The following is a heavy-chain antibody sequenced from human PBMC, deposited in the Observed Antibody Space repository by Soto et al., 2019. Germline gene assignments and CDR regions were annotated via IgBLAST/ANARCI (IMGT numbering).Heavy chain of an antibody. J-gene: IGHJ3*02. CDR1: GGSISSYY. CDR2: IYYSGST. Sequence: SETLSLTCTVSGGSISSYYWSWIRQPPGKGLEWIGYIYYSGSTNYNPSLKSRVTISVDTSKNQFSLKLSSVTAADTAVYYCARTSRYGDYGRGDDAFDIWGQGTMVTVSS. V-gene: IGHV4-59*08. D-gene: IGHD4-17*01. CDR3: ARTSRYGDYGRGDDAFDI.